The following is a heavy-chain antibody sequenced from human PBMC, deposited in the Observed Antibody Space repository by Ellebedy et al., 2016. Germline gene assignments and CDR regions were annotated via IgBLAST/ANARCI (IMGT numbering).Heavy chain of an antibody. D-gene: IGHD3-16*01. CDR2: IKSKTDGGAA. V-gene: IGHV3-15*01. J-gene: IGHJ4*02. Sequence: GESLKIFCAASGFTFSNAWMNWVRQAPGKGLEWVGRIKSKTDGGAADYAAPVKGRFTISRDDSKNTLYLQMNSLKTEDTAVYFCTTVYRCNYDSVWGQGTLVTVSS. CDR3: TTVYRCNYDSV. CDR1: GFTFSNAW.